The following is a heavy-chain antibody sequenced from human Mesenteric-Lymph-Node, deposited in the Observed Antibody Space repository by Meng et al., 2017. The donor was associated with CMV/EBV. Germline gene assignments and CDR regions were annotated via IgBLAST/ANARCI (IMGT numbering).Heavy chain of an antibody. CDR2: ISSSGSTI. Sequence: GGSLRLSCAASAFTFSGYSMSWVRQAPGKGLEWVSYISSSGSTIYYADSVKGRFTISRDNAKNSLYLQMNSLRAEDTAVYYCAREGGADGYDSSGYYLDYWGQGTLVTVSS. J-gene: IGHJ4*02. D-gene: IGHD3-22*01. CDR1: AFTFSGYS. V-gene: IGHV3-48*04. CDR3: AREGGADGYDSSGYYLDY.